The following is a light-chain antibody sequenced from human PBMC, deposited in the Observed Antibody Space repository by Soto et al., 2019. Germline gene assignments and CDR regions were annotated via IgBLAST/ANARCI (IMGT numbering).Light chain of an antibody. CDR2: EAD. CDR1: RSDVGSYNF. CDR3: SSYAGDSALI. V-gene: IGLV2-23*01. J-gene: IGLJ2*01. Sequence: QSALTQPASVSGSPGQSISISCTGSRSDVGSYNFVSWYQLFPGKAPKLIIYEADKRPSGVSSSFSGSKSGFTASLTISGLPAEDESDYFCSSYAGDSALIFGGGTKLTVL.